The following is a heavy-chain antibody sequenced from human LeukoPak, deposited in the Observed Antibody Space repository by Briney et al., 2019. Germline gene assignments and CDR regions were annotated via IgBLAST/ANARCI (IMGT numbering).Heavy chain of an antibody. Sequence: GASVTVSCKASGGTFSSYAISWVRQASGQGLEWMGRIIPILGIANYAQKFQGRVTITADKSTSTAYMELSSLRSEDTAVYYCAREGEQQLDRWFDPWGQGTLVTVSS. CDR2: IIPILGIA. J-gene: IGHJ5*02. CDR1: GGTFSSYA. V-gene: IGHV1-69*04. CDR3: AREGEQQLDRWFDP. D-gene: IGHD6-13*01.